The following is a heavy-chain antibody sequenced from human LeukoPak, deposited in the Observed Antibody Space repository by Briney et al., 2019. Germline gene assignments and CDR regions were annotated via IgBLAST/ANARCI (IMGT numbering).Heavy chain of an antibody. CDR1: GGSFRGYY. CDR2: ISHSGSN. CDR3: AREINWSRSAFDI. V-gene: IGHV4-34*01. J-gene: IGHJ3*02. Sequence: SETLSLTCAVYGGSFRGYYWSWVRQPPGKGLEWIGEISHSGSNNYNPSLKSRVTISVDTSKSQFSLKLSSVTAADTAVYYCAREINWSRSAFDIWGQGTMVTLSS. D-gene: IGHD1-1*01.